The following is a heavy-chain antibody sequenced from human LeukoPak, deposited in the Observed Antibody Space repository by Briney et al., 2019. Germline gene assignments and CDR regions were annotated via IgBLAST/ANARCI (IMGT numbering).Heavy chain of an antibody. CDR1: GFTFSSFA. CDR2: ISGSGGTT. Sequence: GGSLRLSCAASGFTFSSFAMSWVRQAPGKGLEWVSTISGSGGTTYYADSVKGRFTISRDNSKNTLYLQMNSLRAEDTAVYYCAKNKMATYYFDYWGQGTLVTVSS. CDR3: AKNKMATYYFDY. V-gene: IGHV3-23*01. D-gene: IGHD5-24*01. J-gene: IGHJ4*02.